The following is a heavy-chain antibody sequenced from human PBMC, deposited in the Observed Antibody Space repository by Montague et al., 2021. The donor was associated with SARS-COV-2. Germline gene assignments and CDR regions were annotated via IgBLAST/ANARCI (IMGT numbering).Heavy chain of an antibody. CDR3: ARLRDGVVPSPILGVGPYYSYYYMDV. D-gene: IGHD3-10*01. J-gene: IGHJ6*03. V-gene: IGHV4-34*01. Sequence: SETLSLTCAVYGGSFSGNYWNWIRQPPGKGLEWFGEINHGGSTNYNPSLKSRLTISADTSKNQFSLKLTSVAAADTAVYYCARLRDGVVPSPILGVGPYYSYYYMDVWGKGTTVTVSS. CDR1: GGSFSGNY. CDR2: INHGGST.